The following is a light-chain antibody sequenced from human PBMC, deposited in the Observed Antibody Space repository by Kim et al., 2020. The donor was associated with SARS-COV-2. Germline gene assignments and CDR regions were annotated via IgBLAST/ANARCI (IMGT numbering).Light chain of an antibody. V-gene: IGLV1-44*01. CDR3: AVWDDSLSGFLV. J-gene: IGLJ2*01. CDR2: SND. CDR1: TSNIGKNT. Sequence: QAVVTQSPSASGTPGQRVTISCSGSTSNIGKNTVNWFQQLPGTAPKLLIFSNDQRPPGVPDRFSGSRSGTSASLAISGLRSEDEAEYYCAVWDDSLSGFLVFGGGTQMTV.